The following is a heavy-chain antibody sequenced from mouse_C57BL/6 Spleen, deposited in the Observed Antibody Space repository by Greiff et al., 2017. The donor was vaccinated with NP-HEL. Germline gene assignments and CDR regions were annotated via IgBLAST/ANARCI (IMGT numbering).Heavy chain of an antibody. CDR1: GYTFTDYY. CDR2: INPYNGGT. Sequence: LVKPGASVKMSCKASGYTFTDYYMNWVKQSHGKSLEWIGVINPYNGGTSYNQKFKGKATLTVDKSSSTAYMELNSLTSEDSAVYYCARDSNYPFAYWGQGTLVTVSA. V-gene: IGHV1-19*01. CDR3: ARDSNYPFAY. D-gene: IGHD2-5*01. J-gene: IGHJ3*01.